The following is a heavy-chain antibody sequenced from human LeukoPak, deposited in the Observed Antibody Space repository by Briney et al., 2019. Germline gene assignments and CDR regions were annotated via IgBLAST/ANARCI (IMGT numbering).Heavy chain of an antibody. CDR2: TYYRSKWYN. CDR1: GDSVSSNSAA. CDR3: ARDLWEAGFVDYYYGMDV. V-gene: IGHV6-1*01. J-gene: IGHJ6*04. D-gene: IGHD1-26*01. Sequence: SQTLSLTCAISGDSVSSNSAAWNWIRQSPSRGLEWLGRTYYRSKWYNDYAVSVKSRITISPDTSKNQFSLQLNSVTPEDTTVYYCARDLWEAGFVDYYYGMDVWGKGTTVTVSS.